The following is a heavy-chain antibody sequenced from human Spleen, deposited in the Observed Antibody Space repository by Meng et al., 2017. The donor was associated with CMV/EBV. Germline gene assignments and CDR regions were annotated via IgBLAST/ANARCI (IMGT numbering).Heavy chain of an antibody. D-gene: IGHD3-9*01. CDR2: ISSDGSDR. J-gene: IGHJ4*02. CDR3: ARGTNDWSGVDY. Sequence: GESLKISCVASGFSLTGYWMHWVRQTPGKGLVWVSPISSDGSDRRYADSVKGRFIVSRDNAKNTLYLQMDSLRADDSAVYYCARGTNDWSGVDYWGQGSPVTVSS. V-gene: IGHV3-74*01. CDR1: GFSLTGYW.